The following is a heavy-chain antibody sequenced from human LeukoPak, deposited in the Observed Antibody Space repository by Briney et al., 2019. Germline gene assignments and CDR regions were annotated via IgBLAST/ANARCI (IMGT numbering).Heavy chain of an antibody. CDR2: IYTSGST. CDR1: GGSISSNY. Sequence: SETLCLTCTVSGGSISSNYWSWIRQPAGKGLEWIGRIYTSGSTNYNPSLKSRVTMSVDTPKNQFSLKLSSVTAADTAVYYCARVPDSGDAFDIWGQGTMVTVSS. D-gene: IGHD1-26*01. CDR3: ARVPDSGDAFDI. V-gene: IGHV4-4*07. J-gene: IGHJ3*02.